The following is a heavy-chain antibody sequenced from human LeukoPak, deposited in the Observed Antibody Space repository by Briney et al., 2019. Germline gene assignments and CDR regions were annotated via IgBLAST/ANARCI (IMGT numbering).Heavy chain of an antibody. CDR3: ARVVPASNYDFDY. J-gene: IGHJ4*02. CDR2: IYYSGST. V-gene: IGHV4-30-4*08. CDR1: GGSISSGDYY. D-gene: IGHD2-2*01. Sequence: PSETLSLTCTVSGGSISSGDYYWSWIRQPPGKGLEWIGCIYYSGSTYYNPSLKSRVTISVDTSKNQFSLKLSSVTAADTAVYYCARVVPASNYDFDYWGQGTLVTVSS.